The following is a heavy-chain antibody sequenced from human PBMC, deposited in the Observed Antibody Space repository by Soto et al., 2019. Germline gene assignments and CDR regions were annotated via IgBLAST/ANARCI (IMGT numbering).Heavy chain of an antibody. V-gene: IGHV4-31*03. CDR3: ARGFNSMLRGVIITDYYYGMEV. D-gene: IGHD3-10*01. J-gene: IGHJ6*02. CDR1: GGSISSGGYY. Sequence: SGTLSLTCTVSGGSISSGGYYWSWIRQHPGKGLEWIGYIYYSGSTYYNPSLKSRVTISVDTSKNQFSLKLSSVTAADTAVYYCARGFNSMLRGVIITDYYYGMEVWGQGTTVPGSS. CDR2: IYYSGST.